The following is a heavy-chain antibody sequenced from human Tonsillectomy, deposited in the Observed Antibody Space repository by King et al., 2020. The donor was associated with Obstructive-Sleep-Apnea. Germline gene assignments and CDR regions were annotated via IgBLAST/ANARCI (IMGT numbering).Heavy chain of an antibody. CDR2: IYYSGST. J-gene: IGHJ4*02. Sequence: QLQESGPGLVKPSQTLSLTCTVSGGSISSGGYYWSWIRQHPGRGLEWIGYIYYSGSTYYNPSLKSRVTISVDTSKNQFSPKLSSVTAADTAVYYCARDRADAFGGLSFGTDYWGQGTLVTVSS. CDR1: GGSISSGGYY. D-gene: IGHD1-14*01. CDR3: ARDRADAFGGLSFGTDY. V-gene: IGHV4-31*03.